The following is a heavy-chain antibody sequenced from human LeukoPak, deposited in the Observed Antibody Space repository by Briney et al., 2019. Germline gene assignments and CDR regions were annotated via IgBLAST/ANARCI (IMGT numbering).Heavy chain of an antibody. CDR2: ISSSSSTI. D-gene: IGHD6-19*01. Sequence: GGSLRLSCAASGFTFSSYSMNWVRQAPGKGLEWVSYISSSSSTIYYAVSVKGRFTISRDNAKNSLYLQMNSLRAEDSAVYYCAIGSSAWYYFDNWGQGTLVTVSS. CDR3: AIGSSAWYYFDN. CDR1: GFTFSSYS. J-gene: IGHJ4*02. V-gene: IGHV3-48*04.